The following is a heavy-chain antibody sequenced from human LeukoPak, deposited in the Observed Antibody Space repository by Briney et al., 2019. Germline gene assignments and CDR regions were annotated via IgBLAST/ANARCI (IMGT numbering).Heavy chain of an antibody. CDR1: GGSFSGYY. D-gene: IGHD6-13*01. Sequence: SETLSLTCAVYGGSFSGYYWSWIRRPPGKGLEWIGEINHSGSTNYNPSLKSRVTISVDTSKNQFSLKLSSVTAADTAVYYCAREAYSSSKYFQHWGQGTLVTVSS. CDR3: AREAYSSSKYFQH. J-gene: IGHJ1*01. V-gene: IGHV4-34*01. CDR2: INHSGST.